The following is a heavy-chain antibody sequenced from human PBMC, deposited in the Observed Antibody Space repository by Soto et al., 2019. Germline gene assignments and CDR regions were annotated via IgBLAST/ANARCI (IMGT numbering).Heavy chain of an antibody. D-gene: IGHD3-22*01. CDR1: GFTFSSYS. CDR2: ISSSSTYI. J-gene: IGHJ4*02. Sequence: EVQLVESGGGLVKPGGSLRLSCAASGFTFSSYSMNWVRQAPGKGLQWVSSISSSSTYIYYADSVKGRFTISRDKAKNSLYLQMNSLRAEDTAVYYCARGTNYYDSSVYYGYWGQGTLVTVSS. CDR3: ARGTNYYDSSVYYGY. V-gene: IGHV3-21*01.